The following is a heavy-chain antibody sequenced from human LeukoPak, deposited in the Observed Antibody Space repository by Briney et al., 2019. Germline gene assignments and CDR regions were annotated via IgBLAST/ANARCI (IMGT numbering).Heavy chain of an antibody. CDR3: ARRGDGSGSYYQYNWFDP. D-gene: IGHD3-10*01. V-gene: IGHV4-39*01. Sequence: LETLSLTCTVSGGSISSSSYYWGWIRQPPGKGLEWIGTIFSGSTYYNPSLKSRVTISVDTSKTQLSLRLSSVTAADTAVYYCARRGDGSGSYYQYNWFDPWGQGTLVTVSS. J-gene: IGHJ5*02. CDR2: IFSGST. CDR1: GGSISSSSYY.